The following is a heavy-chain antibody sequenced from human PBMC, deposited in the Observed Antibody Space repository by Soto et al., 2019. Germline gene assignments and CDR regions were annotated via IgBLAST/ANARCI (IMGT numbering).Heavy chain of an antibody. CDR3: ARDIMSGYQNFDY. CDR2: ISSSGSTI. CDR1: GFTFSDYY. Sequence: GGSLRLSCAASGFTFSDYYMSWIRQAPGKGLEWVSYISSSGSTIYYADSVKGRFTISRDNAKNSLYLQMNSLRAEDTAVYYCARDIMSGYQNFDYWGQGTLVTVSS. J-gene: IGHJ4*02. V-gene: IGHV3-11*01. D-gene: IGHD3-9*01.